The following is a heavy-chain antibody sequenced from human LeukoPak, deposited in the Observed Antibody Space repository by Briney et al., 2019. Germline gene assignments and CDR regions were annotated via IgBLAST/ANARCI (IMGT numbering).Heavy chain of an antibody. CDR2: ISGDGNSA. CDR3: ARVDGYYFDY. V-gene: IGHV3-74*01. D-gene: IGHD5-24*01. Sequence: PGESLRLSCAASEFTFSSYWMHWVRQAPGKGLVWVSRISGDGNSARYADSVKGRFTISRDNAKNTLYLQVNSLRAEDTAVYYCARVDGYYFDYWGQGTLVAVSS. J-gene: IGHJ4*02. CDR1: EFTFSSYW.